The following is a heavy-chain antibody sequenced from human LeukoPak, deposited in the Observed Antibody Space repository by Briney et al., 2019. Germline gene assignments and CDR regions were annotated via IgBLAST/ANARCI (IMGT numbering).Heavy chain of an antibody. V-gene: IGHV3-23*01. CDR3: AKMYYDFWSGYHY. CDR2: ISGSGGST. CDR1: GFTFSSYA. J-gene: IGHJ4*02. Sequence: GGSLRLSCAASGFTFSSYAMSWVRQAPGKGLEWVSAISGSGGSTYYAGSVKGRFTISRDNSKSTLYLQVDSLRAEDTAVYYCAKMYYDFWSGYHYWGQGTLVTVSS. D-gene: IGHD3-3*01.